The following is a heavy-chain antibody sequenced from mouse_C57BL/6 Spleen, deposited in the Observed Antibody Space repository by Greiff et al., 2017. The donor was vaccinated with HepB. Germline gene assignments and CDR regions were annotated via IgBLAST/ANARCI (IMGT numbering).Heavy chain of an antibody. V-gene: IGHV5-9-1*02. J-gene: IGHJ4*01. Sequence: DVQLVESGEGLVKPGGSLKLSCAASGFTFSSYAMSWVRQTPEKRLEWVAYISSGGDYIYYADTVKGRFTISRDNARNTLYLQMSSLKSEDTAMYYCTRVDYDDYAMDYWGQGTSVTVSS. CDR3: TRVDYDDYAMDY. D-gene: IGHD2-4*01. CDR1: GFTFSSYA. CDR2: ISSGGDYI.